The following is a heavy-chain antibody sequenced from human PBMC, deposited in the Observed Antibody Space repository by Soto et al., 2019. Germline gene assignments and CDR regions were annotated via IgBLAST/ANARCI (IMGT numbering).Heavy chain of an antibody. CDR2: ISAYNGKT. Sequence: QVQLVQSGAEVKKPGASVKVSCKASGYTFTSYGISWVRQAPGQGLEGMGWISAYNGKTNYAQKLQGRVTMTTDTSTSTAYMELRSLRSDDTAVYYCARDRAQHDYGGNSADYWGQGTLVTVSS. CDR1: GYTFTSYG. D-gene: IGHD4-17*01. J-gene: IGHJ4*02. CDR3: ARDRAQHDYGGNSADY. V-gene: IGHV1-18*01.